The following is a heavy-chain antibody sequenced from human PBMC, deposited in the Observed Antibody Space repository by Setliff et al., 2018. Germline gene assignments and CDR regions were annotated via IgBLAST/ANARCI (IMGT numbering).Heavy chain of an antibody. CDR3: AARCSSTSCRYYYGSGSSVPFDY. CDR2: IIPMFGTA. Sequence: ASVKVSCKASGGTFSSYAISWVRQAPGQGLEWMGGIIPMFGTANYAQKFQGRVTITADESTSTAYMEPSSLRSEDTAVYYCAARCSSTSCRYYYGSGSSVPFDYWG. V-gene: IGHV1-69*13. J-gene: IGHJ4*01. CDR1: GGTFSSYA. D-gene: IGHD3-10*01.